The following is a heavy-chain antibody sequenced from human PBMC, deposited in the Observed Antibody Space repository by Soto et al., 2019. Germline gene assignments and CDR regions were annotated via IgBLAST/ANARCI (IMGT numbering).Heavy chain of an antibody. Sequence: VQLVQTGGGAVLPGRSLSLSCAASGFRFSDYGMHWVRQAPGKGLEWAAVISYDGNNKYYADSVKGRFTISRENSNNTLNLQMEGLRVEDTAVYYCARGGRSGSSGYYNPSFDYWGQGTLVSLSS. CDR3: ARGGRSGSSGYYNPSFDY. D-gene: IGHD3-22*01. CDR1: GFRFSDYG. CDR2: ISYDGNNK. J-gene: IGHJ4*02. V-gene: IGHV3-30*03.